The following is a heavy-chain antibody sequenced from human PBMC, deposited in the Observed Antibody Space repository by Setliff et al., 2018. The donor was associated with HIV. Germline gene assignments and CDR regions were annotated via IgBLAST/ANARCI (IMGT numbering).Heavy chain of an antibody. J-gene: IGHJ3*02. V-gene: IGHV4-34*01. CDR1: GGSFSGYY. CDR3: ARFTDTYDSSGYYYEGHAFDI. Sequence: SETLSLTCAVYGGSFSGYYWSWIRQPPGKGLEWIGEINHSGSTNYNPSLKSRVTISVDTSKNQFSLKLSPVTAADTAVYYCARFTDTYDSSGYYYEGHAFDIWGQGTMVTVSS. CDR2: INHSGST. D-gene: IGHD3-22*01.